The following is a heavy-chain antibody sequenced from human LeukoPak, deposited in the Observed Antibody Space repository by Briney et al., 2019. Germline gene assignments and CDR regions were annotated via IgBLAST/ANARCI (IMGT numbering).Heavy chain of an antibody. Sequence: GGSLRLSCAASGFTFSSYSMNWVRQAPGKGLEWVSSIISSSSYIYYADSVKGRFTISRDNAKNSLYLQMNSLRAEDTAVYYCARTNCSSTSCMNFDYWGQGTLVTVSS. CDR3: ARTNCSSTSCMNFDY. V-gene: IGHV3-21*01. CDR2: IISSSSYI. CDR1: GFTFSSYS. D-gene: IGHD2-2*01. J-gene: IGHJ4*02.